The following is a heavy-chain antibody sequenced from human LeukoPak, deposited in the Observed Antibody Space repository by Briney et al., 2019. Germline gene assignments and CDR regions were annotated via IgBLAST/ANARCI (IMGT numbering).Heavy chain of an antibody. CDR1: GFTFSSYS. Sequence: GGSLRLSCAASGFTFSSYSMNWVRQAPGKGLEWVSSISSSSSYIYYADSVKGRFTISRDNAKNSLYLQMNSLRAEDTAVYYCARDPRHYCSSTSCSTGGGYDWGQGTLVTVSS. D-gene: IGHD2-2*02. V-gene: IGHV3-21*01. CDR2: ISSSSSYI. CDR3: ARDPRHYCSSTSCSTGGGYD. J-gene: IGHJ4*02.